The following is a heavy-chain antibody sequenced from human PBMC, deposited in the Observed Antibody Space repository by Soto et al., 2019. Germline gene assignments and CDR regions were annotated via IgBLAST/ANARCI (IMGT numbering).Heavy chain of an antibody. J-gene: IGHJ6*03. CDR3: ARGRYCSSTSCYRYYYYYMDV. Sequence: SETLSLTCAVYGGSFSGYYWSWIRQPSGKGLEWIGEINHSGSTNYNPSLKSRVTISVDTSKNQFSLKLSSVTAADTAVYYCARGRYCSSTSCYRYYYYYMDVWGKGTTVTVSS. CDR2: INHSGST. D-gene: IGHD2-2*02. CDR1: GGSFSGYY. V-gene: IGHV4-34*01.